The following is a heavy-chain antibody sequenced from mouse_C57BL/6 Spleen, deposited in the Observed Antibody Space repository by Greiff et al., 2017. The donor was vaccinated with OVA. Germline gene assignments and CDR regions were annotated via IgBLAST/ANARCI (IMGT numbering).Heavy chain of an antibody. D-gene: IGHD2-4*01. CDR1: GFTFSSYG. CDR3: ARQIYYDYDGYAMDY. Sequence: EVHLVESGGDLVKPGGSLKLSCAASGFTFSSYGMSWVRQTPDKRLEWVATISSGGSYTYYPDSVKGRFTISRDNAKNTLYLQMSSLKSEDTAMYYCARQIYYDYDGYAMDYWGQGTSVTVSS. J-gene: IGHJ4*01. V-gene: IGHV5-6*01. CDR2: ISSGGSYT.